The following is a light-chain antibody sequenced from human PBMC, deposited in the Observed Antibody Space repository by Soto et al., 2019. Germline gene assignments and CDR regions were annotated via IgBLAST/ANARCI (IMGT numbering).Light chain of an antibody. V-gene: IGLV1-40*01. Sequence: QSVLTQPPSVSGAPGQRVTISCTGSSSNIGAVYDVHWYQQVPGTAPRLLISNNNNRPSGVPDRFSGYKSGTSASLDITGLQPDDEADYYRQSYDSSRSAVVFGGGTKVTVL. CDR1: SSNIGAVYD. J-gene: IGLJ2*01. CDR2: NNN. CDR3: QSYDSSRSAVV.